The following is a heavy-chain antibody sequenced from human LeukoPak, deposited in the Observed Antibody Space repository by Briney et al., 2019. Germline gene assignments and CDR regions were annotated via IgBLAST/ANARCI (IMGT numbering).Heavy chain of an antibody. Sequence: PGRSLRLSCAASGFTFDDYAMHWVRHAPGKGLEWVSGISWNSGTIGYADSVKGRFTISRDNAKNSLYLQMNSLRAEDTALYYCAKDVFTMVRGVLEYWGQGTLVTVSS. CDR1: GFTFDDYA. CDR2: ISWNSGTI. D-gene: IGHD3-10*01. V-gene: IGHV3-9*01. J-gene: IGHJ4*02. CDR3: AKDVFTMVRGVLEY.